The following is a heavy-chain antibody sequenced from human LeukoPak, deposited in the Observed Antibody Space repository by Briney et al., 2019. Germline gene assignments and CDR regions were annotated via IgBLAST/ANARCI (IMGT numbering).Heavy chain of an antibody. CDR3: AREYSSSSGKAPDY. CDR2: IYTSGST. CDR1: SGSLGSYY. V-gene: IGHV4-4*07. Sequence: SETLSLTCTVSSGSLGSYYWNWLRQPAGKGLEWIGHIYTSGSTNYNPSLKSRVTMSVDTSKNQFSPKLNSVTAADTAFYYCAREYSSSSGKAPDYWGQGTLVTVSS. D-gene: IGHD6-6*01. J-gene: IGHJ4*02.